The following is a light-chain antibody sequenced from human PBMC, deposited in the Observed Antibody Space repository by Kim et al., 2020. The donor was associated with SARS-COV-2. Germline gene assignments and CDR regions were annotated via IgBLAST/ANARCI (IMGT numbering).Light chain of an antibody. CDR2: AAS. CDR3: QQANSFPLT. CDR1: QDVSNW. V-gene: IGKV1-12*01. J-gene: IGKJ4*01. Sequence: AYLGDRVTITCRASQDVSNWLVWYQQKPGKAPNMLIYAASSLQSGVPSRFSGSGYGTDFTLSISSLQPEDFASYYCQQANSFPLTFGGGTKVDIK.